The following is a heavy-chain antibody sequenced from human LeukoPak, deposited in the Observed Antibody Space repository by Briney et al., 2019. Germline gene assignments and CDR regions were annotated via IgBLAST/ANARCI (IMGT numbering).Heavy chain of an antibody. CDR2: AYYTWST. CDR3: VRHRGRNGGYSFGD. Sequence: SETLSLSCSVSDAALSITNYYWGWVRQPPGKGLEGIGSAYYTWSTYNSPSLKGRVTVSVDTSKNHFSLRLNSVTVADTAVYYCVRHRGRNGGYSFGDWGHGSLVTVSS. D-gene: IGHD2-8*01. J-gene: IGHJ4*01. CDR1: DAALSITNYY. V-gene: IGHV4-39*01.